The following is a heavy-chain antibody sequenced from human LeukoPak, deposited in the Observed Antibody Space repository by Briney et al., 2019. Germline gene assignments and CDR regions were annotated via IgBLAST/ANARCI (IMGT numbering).Heavy chain of an antibody. D-gene: IGHD7-27*01. V-gene: IGHV4-38-2*02. Sequence: SETLSLTCTVSGYSINSGYYWGWIRQPPGKGLEWIGSIYHSGSTYHNPSLKSRVTISVDTSKNQFSLKLTSMTAADTAVYDCARDNFSRASWGYYYYMDVWGKGTTVTVSS. CDR2: IYHSGST. J-gene: IGHJ6*03. CDR1: GYSINSGYY. CDR3: ARDNFSRASWGYYYYMDV.